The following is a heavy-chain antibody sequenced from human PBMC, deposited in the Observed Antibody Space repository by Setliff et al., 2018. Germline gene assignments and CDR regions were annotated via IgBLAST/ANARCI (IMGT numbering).Heavy chain of an antibody. V-gene: IGHV5-51*01. CDR1: GYSFTSYW. CDR3: ARRAVTAEYFQH. CDR2: IYPADSDT. D-gene: IGHD4-17*01. Sequence: PGESLKISCKGSGYSFTSYWIGWVRQMPGKGLEWMGIIYPADSDTRYSPSFQGQVTISADKSISTAYLQLSSLKASDTAIYYCARRAVTAEYFQHWGHGTLVTVSS. J-gene: IGHJ1*01.